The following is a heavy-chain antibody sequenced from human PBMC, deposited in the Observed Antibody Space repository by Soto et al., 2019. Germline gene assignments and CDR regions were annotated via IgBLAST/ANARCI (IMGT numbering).Heavy chain of an antibody. CDR3: ARASATYYYYYGMDV. Sequence: VQLVESGGGVVQPGRSLRLSCAASGFTFSSYGMHWVRQAPGKGLEWVANIKQDGSEKYYVDSVKGRFTISRDNAKNSLYLQMNSLRAEDTAVYYCARASATYYYYYGMDVWGQGTTVTVSS. CDR1: GFTFSSYG. V-gene: IGHV3-7*01. CDR2: IKQDGSEK. J-gene: IGHJ6*02.